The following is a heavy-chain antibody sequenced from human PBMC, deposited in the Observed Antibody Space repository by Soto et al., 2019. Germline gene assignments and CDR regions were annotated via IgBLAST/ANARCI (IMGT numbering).Heavy chain of an antibody. CDR2: INPNSGGT. Sequence: QMQLVQSGAEVKKPGASVKVSCKASGYTFTGYYMHWVRQAPGQGLEWMGWINPNSGGTNYAQKFQGWVTMTSDTSISTAYMELSRLRSDDTAVYYCARSLAVLVAASYAFDIWGQGTMVTVSS. V-gene: IGHV1-2*04. CDR1: GYTFTGYY. CDR3: ARSLAVLVAASYAFDI. D-gene: IGHD2-15*01. J-gene: IGHJ3*02.